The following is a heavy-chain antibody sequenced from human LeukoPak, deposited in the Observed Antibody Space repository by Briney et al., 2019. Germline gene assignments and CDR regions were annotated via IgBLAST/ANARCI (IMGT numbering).Heavy chain of an antibody. Sequence: SETLSLTCTVSGGSISSDYWSWIRQPPGKGLEWIGYIYYRGSTNYNPSLKSRVTISVDTSKNQFSLKLSSVTAADTAVYHCARTTGLGYFDYWGQGTLVTVSS. V-gene: IGHV4-59*01. D-gene: IGHD4-17*01. J-gene: IGHJ4*02. CDR3: ARTTGLGYFDY. CDR2: IYYRGST. CDR1: GGSISSDY.